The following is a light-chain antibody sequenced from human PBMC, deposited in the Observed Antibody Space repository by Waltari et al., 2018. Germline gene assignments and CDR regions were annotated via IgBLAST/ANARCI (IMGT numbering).Light chain of an antibody. V-gene: IGLV1-51*01. J-gene: IGLJ2*01. Sequence: QYVSTQPPSVSARSRHKFTIASSRSSLNIGMKYVPSYQHLPGTAPKLPIYESNKRPSGIPDRFSGSNSGTTATLGITGLQTGDEADYYCGTWDSSLNVELIGGGTKLTVL. CDR1: SLNIGMKY. CDR2: ESN. CDR3: GTWDSSLNVEL.